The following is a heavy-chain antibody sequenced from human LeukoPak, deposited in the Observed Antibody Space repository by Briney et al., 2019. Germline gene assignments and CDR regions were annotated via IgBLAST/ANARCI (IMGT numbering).Heavy chain of an antibody. CDR3: ARAVPSTYYYDSSGYPDY. Sequence: GGSLRLSCAASGFTFSSYSMNWVRQAPGKGLEWVSSISSSSSYIYYADSVKGRFTISRDNAKNSLYLQMNCLRAEDTAVYYCARAVPSTYYYDSSGYPDYWGQGTLVTVSS. J-gene: IGHJ4*02. CDR1: GFTFSSYS. D-gene: IGHD3-22*01. CDR2: ISSSSSYI. V-gene: IGHV3-21*01.